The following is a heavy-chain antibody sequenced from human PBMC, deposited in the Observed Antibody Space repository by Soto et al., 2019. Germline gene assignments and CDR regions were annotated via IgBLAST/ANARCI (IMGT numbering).Heavy chain of an antibody. CDR1: GFTFSSYS. CDR2: ISSSSSYI. V-gene: IGHV3-21*01. CDR3: ARDLGDYDFWSGYYRGGMDV. D-gene: IGHD3-3*01. J-gene: IGHJ6*02. Sequence: PGGSLRLSCAGSGFTFSSYSMNWVRQAPGKGLEWVSSISSSSSYIYYADSVKGRFTISRDNAKNSLYLQMNSLRAEDTAVYYCARDLGDYDFWSGYYRGGMDVWGQGTTVTVSS.